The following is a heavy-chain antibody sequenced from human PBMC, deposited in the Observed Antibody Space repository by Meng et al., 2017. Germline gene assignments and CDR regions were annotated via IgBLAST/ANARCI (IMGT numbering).Heavy chain of an antibody. D-gene: IGHD1-26*01. CDR1: GFTFSSYS. V-gene: IGHV3-21*04. Sequence: CAASGFTFSSYSMNWVRQAPGKGLEWVSSISSSSYIYYADSVKGRFTISRDNAKNSLYLQMNSLRAEDTAVYYCAKDLLVGATWGQGTLVTVSS. CDR3: AKDLLVGAT. J-gene: IGHJ4*02. CDR2: ISSSSYI.